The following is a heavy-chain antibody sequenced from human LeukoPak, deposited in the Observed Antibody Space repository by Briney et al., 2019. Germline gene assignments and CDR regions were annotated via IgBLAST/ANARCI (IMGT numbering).Heavy chain of an antibody. D-gene: IGHD3-22*01. CDR2: INPNGGGT. CDR1: GYTFTDYY. V-gene: IGHV1-2*02. CDR3: AIGTDSSGYRFYFDY. Sequence: AASVKVSCKTSGYTFTDYYIHWVRQAPGQGLEWMGWINPNGGGTNSAQNFQGRVSMTRDTSISTAYMELSRLRSNDTAVYYCAIGTDSSGYRFYFDYWGQGTLVTVSS. J-gene: IGHJ4*02.